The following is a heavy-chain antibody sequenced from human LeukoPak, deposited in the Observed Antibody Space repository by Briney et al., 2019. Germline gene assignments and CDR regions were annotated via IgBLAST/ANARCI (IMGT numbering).Heavy chain of an antibody. J-gene: IGHJ4*02. CDR1: GFTFSDYY. CDR3: AREVRGYSGYDLFDY. D-gene: IGHD5-12*01. V-gene: IGHV3-11*06. Sequence: GESLRLSCAASGFTFSDYYMSWIRQAPGKGLEWVSYISSSSSYTNYADSVKGRFTISRDNAKNSLYLQMNSLRAEDTAVYYCAREVRGYSGYDLFDYWGQGTLVTVSS. CDR2: ISSSSSYT.